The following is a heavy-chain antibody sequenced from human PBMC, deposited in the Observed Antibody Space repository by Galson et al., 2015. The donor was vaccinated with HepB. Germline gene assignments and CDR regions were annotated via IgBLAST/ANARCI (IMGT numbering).Heavy chain of an antibody. CDR1: GYTFTSYA. Sequence: SVKVSCKASGYTFTSYAMHWVRQAPGQRLEWMGWINAGNGNTKYSQKFQGRVTITRDTSASTAYMELSSLRSEDTAVYYCARGFREKNYYGSGSYIMLGYWGQGTLVTVSS. CDR2: INAGNGNT. J-gene: IGHJ4*02. V-gene: IGHV1-3*01. D-gene: IGHD3-10*01. CDR3: ARGFREKNYYGSGSYIMLGY.